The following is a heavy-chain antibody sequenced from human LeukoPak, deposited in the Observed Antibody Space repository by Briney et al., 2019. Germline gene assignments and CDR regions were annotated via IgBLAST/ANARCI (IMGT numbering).Heavy chain of an antibody. V-gene: IGHV4-59*12. CDR3: ARAPDDLLHGRAFDI. CDR2: IYYSGST. J-gene: IGHJ3*02. D-gene: IGHD1-1*01. CDR1: GGSISSYY. Sequence: SETLSLTCTVSGGSISSYYWSWIRQPPGKGLEWIGYIYYSGSTNYNPSLKSRVTISVDTSKNQFSLQLNSVNAEDTAVYFCARAPDDLLHGRAFDIWGQGILVTVSS.